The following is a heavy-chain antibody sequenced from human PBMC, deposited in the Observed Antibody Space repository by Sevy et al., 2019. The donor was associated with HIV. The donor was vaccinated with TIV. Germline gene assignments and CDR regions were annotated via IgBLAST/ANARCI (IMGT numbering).Heavy chain of an antibody. D-gene: IGHD2-21*02. CDR2: ISRTGHLI. J-gene: IGHJ4*02. Sequence: GGSLRLSCAASKFTFVNYEMNWVRQAPGKGLEWLSYISRTGHLIYYADSVKGRFTISRDNAKNSLYLQMNSLRAEDTAFYYCAGGVVTGPTFDHWGQGTLVTVSS. CDR1: KFTFVNYE. V-gene: IGHV3-48*03. CDR3: AGGVVTGPTFDH.